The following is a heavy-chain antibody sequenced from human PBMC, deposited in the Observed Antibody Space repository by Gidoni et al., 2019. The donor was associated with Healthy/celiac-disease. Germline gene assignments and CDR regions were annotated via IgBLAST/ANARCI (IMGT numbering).Heavy chain of an antibody. V-gene: IGHV4-39*01. D-gene: IGHD1-26*01. Sequence: QLQLQESGPGLVKPSETLSLTCTVSGGSISSSSYYWGWLRQPPGKGLEWIGSIYYSGSTYYNPSLKSRVTISVDTSKNQFSLKLSSVTAADTAVYYCARIGREGAFDIWGQGTMVTVSS. CDR3: ARIGREGAFDI. CDR2: IYYSGST. CDR1: GGSISSSSYY. J-gene: IGHJ3*02.